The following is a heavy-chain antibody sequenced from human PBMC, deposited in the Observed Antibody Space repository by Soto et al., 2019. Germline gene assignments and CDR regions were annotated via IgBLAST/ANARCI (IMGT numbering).Heavy chain of an antibody. CDR1: GDSISSADYY. Sequence: SETLSLTCTVSGDSISSADYYWSWIRQTPGKGLEWIGHIFYSGTTYYNPSLKSRLAISVDTSKNHFSLRLTSVTAADTAVYYCARDLWVEPELYYYGMDVWGQGTTVTVSS. D-gene: IGHD1-1*01. CDR2: IFYSGTT. J-gene: IGHJ6*02. V-gene: IGHV4-30-4*01. CDR3: ARDLWVEPELYYYGMDV.